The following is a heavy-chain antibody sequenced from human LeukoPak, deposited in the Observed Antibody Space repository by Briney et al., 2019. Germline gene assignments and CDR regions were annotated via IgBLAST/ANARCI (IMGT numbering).Heavy chain of an antibody. CDR3: ARVYSSLWAPSFDY. Sequence: PGGSLRLSCAASGFTFSSYAMNWVRQAPGKGLEWVANIKQDGSEKYYVDSVKGRFTISRDNAKNSLFLQMNSLRPEDTAVYYCARVYSSLWAPSFDYWGQGALVTVSS. D-gene: IGHD3-22*01. J-gene: IGHJ4*02. CDR2: IKQDGSEK. CDR1: GFTFSSYA. V-gene: IGHV3-7*05.